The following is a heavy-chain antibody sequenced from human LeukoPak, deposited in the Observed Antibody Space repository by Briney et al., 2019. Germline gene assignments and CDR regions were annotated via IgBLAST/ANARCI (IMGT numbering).Heavy chain of an antibody. Sequence: SETLSLTCAVYGGSFSGYYWSWIRQPPGKGLEWIGEINHSGSTNYNPSLKSRVTISVDTSKNQFSLKLSPVTAADTAVYYCARGLSVVGDSGSPFDYWGQGTLVTVSS. D-gene: IGHD3-10*01. CDR1: GGSFSGYY. V-gene: IGHV4-34*01. J-gene: IGHJ4*02. CDR2: INHSGST. CDR3: ARGLSVVGDSGSPFDY.